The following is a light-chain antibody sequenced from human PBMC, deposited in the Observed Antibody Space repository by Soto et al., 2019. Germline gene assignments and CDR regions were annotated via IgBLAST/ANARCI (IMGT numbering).Light chain of an antibody. V-gene: IGLV1-47*01. CDR1: TSNLGSNY. J-gene: IGLJ3*02. CDR3: AAWDDSLSGLWV. Sequence: QAVVTQPPSASGTPGQRVTISCSGSTSNLGSNYVYWYQQLPGTAPKLLINRNNQRPSGVPDRFSGSKSGTSASLAISGLRSEDEADYYCAAWDDSLSGLWVFGGGTKVTVL. CDR2: RNN.